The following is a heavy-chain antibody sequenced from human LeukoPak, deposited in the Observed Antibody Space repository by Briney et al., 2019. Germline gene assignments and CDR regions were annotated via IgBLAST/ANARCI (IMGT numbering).Heavy chain of an antibody. CDR1: GFTVSSNY. CDR2: IYSGGST. V-gene: IGHV3-53*01. D-gene: IGHD3-3*01. Sequence: PGGSLRLSCAASGFTVSSNYMSWVRQAPGKGLEWVSVIYSGGSTYYADSVKGRFTISRDNSKNTLYLQMNSLRAEDTAVYYCASDITIFGVVPAFGYWGQGTLVTVSS. CDR3: ASDITIFGVVPAFGY. J-gene: IGHJ4*02.